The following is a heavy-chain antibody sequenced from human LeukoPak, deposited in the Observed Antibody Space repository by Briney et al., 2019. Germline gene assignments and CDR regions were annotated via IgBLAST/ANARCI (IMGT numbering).Heavy chain of an antibody. CDR2: IYYSGST. Sequence: SETLSLTCTVSGGSISSSSYYWGWIRQPPGKGLEWIGSIYYSGSTYYNPSLKSRVTISVDTSKNQFSLKLSSVTAADTAVYYCARRPRNSGSDDDPSGLDYWGQGTLVTVSS. D-gene: IGHD1-26*01. CDR3: ARRPRNSGSDDDPSGLDY. V-gene: IGHV4-39*07. CDR1: GGSISSSSYY. J-gene: IGHJ4*02.